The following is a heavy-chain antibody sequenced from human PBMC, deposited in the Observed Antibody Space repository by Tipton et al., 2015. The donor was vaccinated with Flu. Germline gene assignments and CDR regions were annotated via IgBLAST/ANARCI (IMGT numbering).Heavy chain of an antibody. Sequence: TLSLTCTVSGGSISSGSYYWSWIRQPAGKGLEWIGRVYPSGSANYNPSLKSRVTMSVDTSKNQFSLKLSSVTAADTAVYYCARGSGSGTYMIFYFWGQGTLVTVSS. D-gene: IGHD3-10*01. V-gene: IGHV4-61*02. J-gene: IGHJ4*02. CDR1: GGSISSGSYY. CDR3: ARGSGSGTYMIFYF. CDR2: VYPSGSA.